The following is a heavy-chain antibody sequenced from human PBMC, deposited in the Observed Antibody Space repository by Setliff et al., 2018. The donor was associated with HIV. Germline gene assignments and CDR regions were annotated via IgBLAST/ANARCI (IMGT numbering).Heavy chain of an antibody. CDR1: GGTFSSYA. D-gene: IGHD5-18*01. CDR3: ATGLQLWGVTVLDAFDI. CDR2: IIPIFGTA. J-gene: IGHJ3*02. V-gene: IGHV1-69*06. Sequence: SVKVSCKASGGTFSSYAISWVRQAPGQGLEWMGGIIPIFGTANYAQKFQGRVTMTEDTSTDTAYMELSSLRSEDTAVYYCATGLQLWGVTVLDAFDIWGQGTMVTVSS.